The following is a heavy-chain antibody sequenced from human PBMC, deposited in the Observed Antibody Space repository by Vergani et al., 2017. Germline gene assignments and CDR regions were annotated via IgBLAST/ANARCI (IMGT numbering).Heavy chain of an antibody. J-gene: IGHJ6*02. CDR2: INHSGST. CDR1: GGSFSGYY. D-gene: IGHD3-10*01. V-gene: IGHV4-34*01. Sequence: QVQLQQWGAGLLKPSETLSLTCAVYGGSFSGYYWSWIRQPPGKGLEWIGEINHSGSTNYNPSLKSRVTISVDTSKNQFSLKLSSVTAADTAVYYCARRVPMVRGAMRGAPGNGMDVWGQ. CDR3: ARRVPMVRGAMRGAPGNGMDV.